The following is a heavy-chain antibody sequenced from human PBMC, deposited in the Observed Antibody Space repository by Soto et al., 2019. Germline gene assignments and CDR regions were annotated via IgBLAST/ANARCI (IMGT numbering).Heavy chain of an antibody. CDR1: GFTFSSYG. J-gene: IGHJ1*01. CDR3: AKDRVIAAADPEYFQH. Sequence: LRLSCAASGFTFSSYGMHWVRQAPGKGLEWVAVISYDGSNKYYADSVKGRFTISRDNSKNTLYLQMNSLRAEDTAVYYCAKDRVIAAADPEYFQHWGQGTLVTVSS. V-gene: IGHV3-30*18. D-gene: IGHD6-13*01. CDR2: ISYDGSNK.